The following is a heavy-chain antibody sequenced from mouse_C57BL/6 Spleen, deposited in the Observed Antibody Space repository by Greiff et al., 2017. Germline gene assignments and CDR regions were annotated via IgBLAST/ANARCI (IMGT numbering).Heavy chain of an antibody. CDR2: FYPGSGSI. CDR1: GYTFTEYT. V-gene: IGHV1-62-2*01. Sequence: QVQLKESGAELVKPGASVKLSCKASGYTFTEYTIHWVKQRSGQGLDWIGWFYPGSGSIKYNEKFKDKATLTADKSSITVYMELSRLTSEDSAVYFGARHEDPSSPLWYFDVWGTGTTVTVSS. D-gene: IGHD1-1*01. CDR3: ARHEDPSSPLWYFDV. J-gene: IGHJ1*03.